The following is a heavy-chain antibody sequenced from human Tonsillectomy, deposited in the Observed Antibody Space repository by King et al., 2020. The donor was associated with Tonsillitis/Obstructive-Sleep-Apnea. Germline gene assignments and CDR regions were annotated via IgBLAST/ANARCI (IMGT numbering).Heavy chain of an antibody. CDR1: GGSFSGYY. D-gene: IGHD2-15*01. J-gene: IGHJ6*03. CDR3: ARGEIVVVVAATLGYYYMDV. Sequence: VQLQQWGAGLLKPSETLSLTCAVYGGSFSGYYWSWIRQPPGKGLEWIGEINHSGSTNYNPSLKSRVTISEDTSKNQFSLKLSFVTAADTAVYYCARGEIVVVVAATLGYYYMDVWGKGTTVTVSS. V-gene: IGHV4-34*01. CDR2: INHSGST.